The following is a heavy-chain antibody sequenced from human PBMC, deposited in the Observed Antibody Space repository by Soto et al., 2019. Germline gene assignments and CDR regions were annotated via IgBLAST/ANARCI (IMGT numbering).Heavy chain of an antibody. Sequence: XESLRLSFAASGFIFESFGMSWVRQAPGKGLEWISSISGSGFKKYYADSVKGRFTISRDNSKSTVYLELNNLRAEDTAVYHCAKNQGVELVPLATVDWFDPWGQGSVVTVSS. J-gene: IGHJ5*02. CDR1: GFIFESFG. D-gene: IGHD1-26*01. V-gene: IGHV3-23*01. CDR3: AKNQGVELVPLATVDWFDP. CDR2: ISGSGFKK.